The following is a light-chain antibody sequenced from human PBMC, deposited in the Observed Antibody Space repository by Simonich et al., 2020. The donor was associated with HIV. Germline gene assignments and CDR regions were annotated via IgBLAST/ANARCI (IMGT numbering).Light chain of an antibody. CDR1: SSDVGGYNY. V-gene: IGLV2-14*03. CDR2: DVS. Sequence: QSALTQHASVSGSPGQSITISCTGTSSDVGGYNYVSWYQQHTGKAPNLMFYDVSIRPSGVSNRFSGSKSGNTASLTISGLQAEDEADYYCSSYTSSSTTVFGGGTKLTVL. J-gene: IGLJ2*01. CDR3: SSYTSSSTTV.